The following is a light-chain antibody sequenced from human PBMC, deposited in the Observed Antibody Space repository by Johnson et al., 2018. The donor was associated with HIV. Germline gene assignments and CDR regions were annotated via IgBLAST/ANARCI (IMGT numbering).Light chain of an antibody. CDR2: DNN. CDR1: SSNIGNNY. CDR3: GTWDTSLSTGGA. Sequence: QSVLTQPPSVSAAPGQKVTISCSGSSSNIGNNYVSWYQQLPGTAPKLLIYDNNKRPSGISDRSSGSKSGTSATLAITGLPTGDEAEYYWGTWDTSLSTGGAFGTGTKVTVL. V-gene: IGLV1-51*01. J-gene: IGLJ1*01.